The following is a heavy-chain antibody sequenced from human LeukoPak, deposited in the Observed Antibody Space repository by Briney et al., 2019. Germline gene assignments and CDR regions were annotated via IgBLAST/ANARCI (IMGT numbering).Heavy chain of an antibody. CDR1: GFTFSSYG. J-gene: IGHJ4*02. CDR3: ARRIAAAAAPYYFDY. D-gene: IGHD6-13*01. CDR2: ISYDGSNK. V-gene: IGHV3-30*03. Sequence: PGGSLRLSCAAPGFTFSSYGMHWVRQAPGKGLEWVAVISYDGSNKYYADSVKGRFTISRDNSKNTLYLQMNSLRAEDTAVYYCARRIAAAAAPYYFDYWGQGTLVTVSS.